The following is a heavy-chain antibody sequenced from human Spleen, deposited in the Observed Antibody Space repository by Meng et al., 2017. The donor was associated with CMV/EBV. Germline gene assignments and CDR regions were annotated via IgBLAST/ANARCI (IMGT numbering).Heavy chain of an antibody. CDR3: ARGAPTVGYGYFFDS. CDR1: GFTFSSYS. J-gene: IGHJ4*02. D-gene: IGHD4-23*01. V-gene: IGHV3-21*04. Sequence: GGSLRLSCAASGFTFSSYSMNWVRQAPGKGLEWVSSISSSSSYIYSADSVEGRFTNSRDNAKNSLYLHMKSLRAEDTAVYYCARGAPTVGYGYFFDSWGLGTLVTVSS. CDR2: ISSSSSYI.